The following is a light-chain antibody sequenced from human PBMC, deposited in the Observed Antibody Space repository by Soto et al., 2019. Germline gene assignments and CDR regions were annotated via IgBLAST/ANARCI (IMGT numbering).Light chain of an antibody. CDR1: RSDVGGYNY. V-gene: IGLV2-14*01. Sequence: QSLRTQPASLSGSPGQSITISCPGTRSDVGGYNYVSWYQQHPGKAPKLMIYDVSNRPSGVSNRFSGSKSGNTASLTISGLQAEDEADYYCSPYTSSSTYVFGTGTKVTVL. CDR2: DVS. J-gene: IGLJ1*01. CDR3: SPYTSSSTYV.